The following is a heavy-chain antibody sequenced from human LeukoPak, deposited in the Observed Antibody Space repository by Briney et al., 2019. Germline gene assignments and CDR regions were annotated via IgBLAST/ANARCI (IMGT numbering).Heavy chain of an antibody. CDR2: ISSSSSYI. D-gene: IGHD6-13*01. V-gene: IGHV3-21*01. Sequence: PGGPLRLSCAASGFTFSSYSMNWVRQAPGKGLEWVSSISSSSSYIYYADSVKGRFTISRDNAKNSLYLQMNSLRAEDTAVYYCARKVAAAAMNDAFNIWGQGTMVTVSS. J-gene: IGHJ3*02. CDR1: GFTFSSYS. CDR3: ARKVAAAAMNDAFNI.